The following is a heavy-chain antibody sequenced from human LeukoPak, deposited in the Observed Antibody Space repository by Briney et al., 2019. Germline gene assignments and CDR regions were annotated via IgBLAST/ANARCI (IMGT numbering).Heavy chain of an antibody. CDR3: ARVSPYYYDSSGYSINDY. V-gene: IGHV4-34*01. D-gene: IGHD3-22*01. J-gene: IGHJ4*02. Sequence: SETLSLTCAVYGGSLSGYYWSWIRQPPGKGLEWIGEINHSGSTNYNPSLKSRVTISVDTSKNQFSLKLSSVTAADTAVYYCARVSPYYYDSSGYSINDYWGQGTLVTVSS. CDR2: INHSGST. CDR1: GGSLSGYY.